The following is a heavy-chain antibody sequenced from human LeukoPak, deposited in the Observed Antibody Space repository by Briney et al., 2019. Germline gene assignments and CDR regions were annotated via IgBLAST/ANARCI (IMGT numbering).Heavy chain of an antibody. CDR2: IRKDGYRI. CDR3: ARDMGITGADDL. J-gene: IGHJ5*02. D-gene: IGHD6-13*01. V-gene: IGHV3-48*04. Sequence: GGSLRLSCAASGFTFSDYSFTWTRQAPGKGLEWVAYIRKDGYRIYYGDSVKGRFAISRDNAQNSVYLQMNSLRVEDTALYFCARDMGITGADDLWGQGILVTVAS. CDR1: GFTFSDYS.